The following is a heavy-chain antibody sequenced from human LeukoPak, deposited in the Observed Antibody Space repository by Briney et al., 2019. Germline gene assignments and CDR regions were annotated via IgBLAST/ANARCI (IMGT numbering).Heavy chain of an antibody. Sequence: GGSLKISWKGSGYSFTSYWIGGVGQMPGKGLEWLGIIYPGDSDTRYSPSFQGQVTISADKSISTAYLQWSSLKASDTAMYYCANIQLWSDYNWFDSWGQGTLVTVSS. CDR2: IYPGDSDT. CDR3: ANIQLWSDYNWFDS. D-gene: IGHD5-18*01. V-gene: IGHV5-51*01. CDR1: GYSFTSYW. J-gene: IGHJ5*01.